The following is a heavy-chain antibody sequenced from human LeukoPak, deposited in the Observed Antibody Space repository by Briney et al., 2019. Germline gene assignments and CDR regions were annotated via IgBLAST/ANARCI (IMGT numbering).Heavy chain of an antibody. V-gene: IGHV3-30*18. Sequence: PGGSLRLSCAASGFTFSSYGMHWVRQAPGKGLEWVAVISYDGSNKYYTDSVKGGFTISRENSKKPLDLQINNLRAGDTGVDYWAKGSIAVGGSCPFDYWGQGNLVTVSS. J-gene: IGHJ4*02. D-gene: IGHD2-15*01. CDR1: GFTFSSYG. CDR3: AKGSIAVGGSCPFDY. CDR2: ISYDGSNK.